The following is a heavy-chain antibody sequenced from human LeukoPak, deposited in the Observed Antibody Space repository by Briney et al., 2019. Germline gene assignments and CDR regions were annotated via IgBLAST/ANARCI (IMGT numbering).Heavy chain of an antibody. D-gene: IGHD6-6*01. Sequence: ASVKVSCKASGYTFTGYYMHWVRQAPGQGLEWMGWINPNSGGTTYAQNFQGRVTMTRDTSISTAYTELSRLRSDDTAVYYCARDSPRIAARRKLYYFDYWGQGTLVTVSS. J-gene: IGHJ4*02. CDR3: ARDSPRIAARRKLYYFDY. CDR1: GYTFTGYY. V-gene: IGHV1-2*02. CDR2: INPNSGGT.